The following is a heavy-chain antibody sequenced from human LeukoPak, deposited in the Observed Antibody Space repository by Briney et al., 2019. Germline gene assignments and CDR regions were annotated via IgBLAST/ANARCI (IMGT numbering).Heavy chain of an antibody. J-gene: IGHJ4*01. CDR1: GFTFSSYG. Sequence: PGVSVRLSCAASGFTFSSYGMKWVRQAPGKALEWVSAVSGSGDSTYYADSVNGRFTISRDNSKHTLYLQINSPRAEDTAVYYCAKDRPSGSYYYCWGHGIMVTASS. CDR3: AKDRPSGSYYYC. CDR2: VSGSGDST. V-gene: IGHV3-23*01. D-gene: IGHD1-26*01.